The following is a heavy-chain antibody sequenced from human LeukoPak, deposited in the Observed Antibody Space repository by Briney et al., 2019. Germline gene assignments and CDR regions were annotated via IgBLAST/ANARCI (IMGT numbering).Heavy chain of an antibody. CDR3: ARGGRTPFDY. CDR1: GFTFSTSG. V-gene: IGHV3-30*02. CDR2: IRNDGSNK. Sequence: GGSLRLSCSASGFTFSTSGMQWVRQAPGKGLEGGAFIRNDGSNKYYGDSMKGRFTIFRDNSKTTLYLQMNTLRAEDTAEYYCARGGRTPFDYWGQGTLVTVSS. D-gene: IGHD3-16*01. J-gene: IGHJ4*02.